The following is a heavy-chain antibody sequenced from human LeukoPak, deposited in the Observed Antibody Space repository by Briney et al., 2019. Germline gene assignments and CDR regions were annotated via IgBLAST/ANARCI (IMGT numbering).Heavy chain of an antibody. CDR3: ARTSTSLDYDSSGSTSYAFDI. D-gene: IGHD3-22*01. V-gene: IGHV1-69*05. Sequence: ASVKVSCKASGGTFSSYAISWVRQAPGQGLEWMGGIIPIFGTANYAQKFQGRVTITTDESTSTAYMELSSLRSEDTAVYYCARTSTSLDYDSSGSTSYAFDIWGQGTMVTVSS. CDR2: IIPIFGTA. CDR1: GGTFSSYA. J-gene: IGHJ3*02.